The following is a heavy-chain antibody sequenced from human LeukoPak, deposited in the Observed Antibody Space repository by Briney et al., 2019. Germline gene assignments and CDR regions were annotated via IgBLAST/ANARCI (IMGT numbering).Heavy chain of an antibody. J-gene: IGHJ6*03. D-gene: IGHD2-2*01. V-gene: IGHV4-34*01. Sequence: SETLSLTCAVYGGSFSGYYWSWIRQPPGKGLEWIGEINHSGSTNYNPSLKSRVTISVDTSKNQFSLKLSSVTAADTAVYCCARTGVYCSSTSCYFARLRSDYYYMDVWGKGTTVTVSS. CDR2: INHSGST. CDR1: GGSFSGYY. CDR3: ARTGVYCSSTSCYFARLRSDYYYMDV.